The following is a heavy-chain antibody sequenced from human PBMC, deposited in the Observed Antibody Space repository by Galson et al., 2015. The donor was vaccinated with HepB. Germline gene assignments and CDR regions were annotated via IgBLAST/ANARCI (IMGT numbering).Heavy chain of an antibody. CDR3: ARVGSSGYYYEEGYFDY. V-gene: IGHV4-59*01. J-gene: IGHJ4*02. CDR1: GGSISSYY. Sequence: SETLSLTCTVSGGSISSYYWSWIRQPPGKGLEWIGYIYYSGSTNYNPSLKSRVTISVDTSKNQFSLKLSSVTAADTAVYYCARVGSSGYYYEEGYFDYWGQGTLVTVSS. CDR2: IYYSGST. D-gene: IGHD3-22*01.